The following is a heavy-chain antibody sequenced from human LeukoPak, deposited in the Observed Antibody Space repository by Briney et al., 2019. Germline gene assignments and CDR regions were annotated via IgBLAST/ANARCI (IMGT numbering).Heavy chain of an antibody. D-gene: IGHD3-10*01. Sequence: SETLSLTCTVSGGSIRSYYWSWIRQPPGQGLEWIGYIYYSGSTNYNPSLKSRVTISVDTSKNQLSLKLSSVTAADTAVYYCARGGFFLDYWGQGTLVTVSS. J-gene: IGHJ4*02. V-gene: IGHV4-59*01. CDR3: ARGGFFLDY. CDR2: IYYSGST. CDR1: GGSIRSYY.